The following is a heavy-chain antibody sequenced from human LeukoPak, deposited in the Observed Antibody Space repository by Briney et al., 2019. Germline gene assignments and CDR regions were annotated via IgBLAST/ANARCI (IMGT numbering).Heavy chain of an antibody. J-gene: IGHJ4*02. V-gene: IGHV1-2*02. CDR3: ASNRNIVVVPAAMSNEAGQFDY. CDR1: VYTFTGYY. Sequence: GASVTVSFQASVYTFTGYYMHWVRQAPGQGLDWMGWINPNSGGTNYAQKLQSRVTMTGDTPISTAYMELSRLRSDDTAVYYCASNRNIVVVPAAMSNEAGQFDYWGQGTLVTVSS. CDR2: INPNSGGT. D-gene: IGHD2-2*01.